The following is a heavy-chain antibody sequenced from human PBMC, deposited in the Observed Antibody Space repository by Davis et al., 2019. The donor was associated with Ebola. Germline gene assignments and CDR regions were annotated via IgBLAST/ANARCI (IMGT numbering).Heavy chain of an antibody. CDR3: ARGRYFDWLLLAPYYYYGMDV. CDR1: GGSISSSNW. V-gene: IGHV4-4*02. Sequence: SETLSLTCAVSGGSISSSNWWSWVRQPPGKGLEWIGEIYHSGSTNYNPSLKSRVTISVDTSKNQFSLKLSSVTAADTAVYYCARGRYFDWLLLAPYYYYGMDVWGQGTTVTVSS. J-gene: IGHJ6*02. CDR2: IYHSGST. D-gene: IGHD3-9*01.